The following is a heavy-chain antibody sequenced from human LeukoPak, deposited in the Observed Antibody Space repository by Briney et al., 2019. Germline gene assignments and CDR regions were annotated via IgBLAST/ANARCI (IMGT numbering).Heavy chain of an antibody. D-gene: IGHD2-2*01. CDR2: IYYSGST. CDR1: GGSISSGLYS. Sequence: SETLSLTCDVSGGSISSGLYSWSWIRQPLGKGLEWIGYIYYSGSTYYNPSLKSLVTISVDTSKNQFSLKLSSVTAADTAVYYCAREIRVPAAIGKAADWFDPWGQGTLVTVSS. V-gene: IGHV4-31*01. J-gene: IGHJ5*02. CDR3: AREIRVPAAIGKAADWFDP.